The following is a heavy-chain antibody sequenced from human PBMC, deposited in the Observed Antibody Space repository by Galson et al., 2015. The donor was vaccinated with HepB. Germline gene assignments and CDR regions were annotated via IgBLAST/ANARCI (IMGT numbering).Heavy chain of an antibody. CDR3: ARDNGYFDY. CDR2: INIGNGDT. D-gene: IGHD2-8*01. Sequence: SVKVSCKASGYTFTNYLIHWVRQAPRQGLEWMGWINIGNGDTKYSQKFQGRVTITRDTSANTAYMELSSLTSEDTAVYYCARDNGYFDYWGQRTVVTVSS. V-gene: IGHV1-3*04. CDR1: GYTFTNYL. J-gene: IGHJ4*02.